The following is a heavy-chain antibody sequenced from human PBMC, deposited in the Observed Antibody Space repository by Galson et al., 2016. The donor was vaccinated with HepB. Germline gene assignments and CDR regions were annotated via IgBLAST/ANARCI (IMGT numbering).Heavy chain of an antibody. D-gene: IGHD3-10*01. V-gene: IGHV3-23*01. CDR1: GSTFSSYA. J-gene: IGHJ4*02. Sequence: SLRLSCAASGSTFSSYAMSWVRRAPGKGLEWVSVISAASNTYYTDSVKGRFTISRDNSKTTLYLEMNSLRVEDTAVYFCANYLGYGSGRPGYFHSWGQGTLVTVSP. CDR2: ISAASNT. CDR3: ANYLGYGSGRPGYFHS.